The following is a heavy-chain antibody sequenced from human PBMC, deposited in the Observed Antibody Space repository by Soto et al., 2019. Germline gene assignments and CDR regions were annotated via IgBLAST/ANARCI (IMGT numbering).Heavy chain of an antibody. CDR2: INPSGGST. V-gene: IGHV1-46*02. CDR3: ARSDFDWLSQARYYFDY. J-gene: IGHJ4*02. Sequence: QVQLVQSGAEVKKPGASVKVSCKASGYTFNTFYIHWVRQAPGQGLEWMGIINPSGGSTTYAQKFKGRVTMTRDTSTSTVYMELSSLRSEDTALYYCARSDFDWLSQARYYFDYWGQGTLVTVSS. CDR1: GYTFNTFY. D-gene: IGHD3-9*01.